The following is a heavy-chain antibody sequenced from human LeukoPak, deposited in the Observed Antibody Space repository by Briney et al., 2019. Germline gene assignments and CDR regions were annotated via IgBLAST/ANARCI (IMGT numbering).Heavy chain of an antibody. CDR3: ARGSSGWPYQDAFDI. D-gene: IGHD6-19*01. CDR2: MNPNSGNT. Sequence: GASVKVSCKASGYTFTSYDINWVRQATGQGLEWMGWMNPNSGNTGYAQRFQGRLTMTRNNSISTAYMELSSLRSEDTAVYYCARGSSGWPYQDAFDIWGQGTMVTVSS. V-gene: IGHV1-8*01. J-gene: IGHJ3*02. CDR1: GYTFTSYD.